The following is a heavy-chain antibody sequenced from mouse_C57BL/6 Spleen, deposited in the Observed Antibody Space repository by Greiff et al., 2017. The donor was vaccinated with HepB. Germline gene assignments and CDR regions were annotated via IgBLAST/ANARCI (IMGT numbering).Heavy chain of an antibody. CDR2: IDPANGNT. V-gene: IGHV14-3*01. CDR1: GFTFTNTY. Sequence: VQLKQSVAELVRPGASVKLSCTASGFTFTNTYMHWVKQRPEQGLEWIGRIDPANGNTKYAPKFKGKATITADTSSNTAYLQLSSVTSEDTAIYFCDSDYGSSYRYFDVWGTGTTVTVSS. CDR3: DSDYGSSYRYFDV. J-gene: IGHJ1*03. D-gene: IGHD1-1*01.